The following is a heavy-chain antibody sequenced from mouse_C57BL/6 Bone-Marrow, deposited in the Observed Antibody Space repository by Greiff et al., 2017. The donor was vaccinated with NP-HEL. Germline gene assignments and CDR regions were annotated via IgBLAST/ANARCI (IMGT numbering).Heavy chain of an antibody. CDR3: ARGYGSSYDAMDY. CDR2: IDPSDSYT. Sequence: QVHVKQPGAELVKPGASVKLSCKASGYTFTSYWMQWVKQRPGQGLEWIGEIDPSDSYTNYNQKFKGKATLTVDTSSSTAYMQLSSLTSEDSAVYYCARGYGSSYDAMDYWGQGTSVTVSS. V-gene: IGHV1-50*01. CDR1: GYTFTSYW. J-gene: IGHJ4*01. D-gene: IGHD1-1*01.